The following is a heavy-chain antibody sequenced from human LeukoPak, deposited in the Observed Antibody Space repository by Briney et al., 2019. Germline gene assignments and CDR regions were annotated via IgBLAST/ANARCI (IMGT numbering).Heavy chain of an antibody. V-gene: IGHV3-21*01. CDR1: GFTFSYYS. CDR2: IRSSSGYI. CDR3: ASSNSHITGTTYLDL. D-gene: IGHD1-20*01. Sequence: GGSLRLSCAASGFTFSYYSMNWVRQAPGKGLEWVSSIRSSSGYIYYADSVKGRFTISRDNAKNSLYLQMNSLRAEDTAVYYCASSNSHITGTTYLDLWGRGTLVTVSS. J-gene: IGHJ2*01.